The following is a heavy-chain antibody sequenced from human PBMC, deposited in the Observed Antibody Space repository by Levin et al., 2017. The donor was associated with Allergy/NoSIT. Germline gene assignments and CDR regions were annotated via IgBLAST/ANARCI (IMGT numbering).Heavy chain of an antibody. CDR2: IIPILGIA. CDR3: ALSYYYDSSGYYDCWFDP. J-gene: IGHJ5*02. CDR1: GGTFSSYA. D-gene: IGHD3-22*01. V-gene: IGHV1-69*04. Sequence: SVKVSCKASGGTFSSYAISWVRQAPGQGLEWMGRIIPILGIANYAQKFQGRVTITADKSTSTAYMELSSLRSEDTAVYYCALSYYYDSSGYYDCWFDPWGQGTLVTVSS.